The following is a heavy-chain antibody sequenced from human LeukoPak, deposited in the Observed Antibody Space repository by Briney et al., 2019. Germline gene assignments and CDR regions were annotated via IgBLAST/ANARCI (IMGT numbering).Heavy chain of an antibody. CDR2: IWNDGSNK. V-gene: IGHV3-33*06. D-gene: IGHD2-15*01. J-gene: IGHJ4*02. CDR3: AKISWDGRGTFY. CDR1: GFTFNNYG. Sequence: PGGSLRLSCAASGFTFNNYGMHWVRQAPGKGLEWVAVIWNDGSNKYYADSVKGRFTISRDNSQNTLSLQMNSLRAEDTAIYYCAKISWDGRGTFYWGQGTLVTVSS.